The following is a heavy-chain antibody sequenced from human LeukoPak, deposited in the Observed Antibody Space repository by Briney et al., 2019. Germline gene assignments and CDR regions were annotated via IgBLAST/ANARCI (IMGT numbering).Heavy chain of an antibody. J-gene: IGHJ4*02. D-gene: IGHD1-26*01. CDR3: AKVLSGSPPQAFDY. CDR2: IRYDGSNK. CDR1: GFPFSTYG. Sequence: PGGSLRLSCAASGFPFSTYGMHWVRQAPGKGLEWVAFIRYDGSNKYYADSVKGRFTISRDNSKNTLYLQMNSLRGEDSAVYYCAKVLSGSPPQAFDYWGQGTLVTVSS. V-gene: IGHV3-30*02.